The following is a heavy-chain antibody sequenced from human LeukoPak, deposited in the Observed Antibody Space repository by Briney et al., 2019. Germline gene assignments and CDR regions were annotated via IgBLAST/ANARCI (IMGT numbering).Heavy chain of an antibody. CDR3: ARDRSSSGWLDTFDI. CDR1: GYTFTSYG. V-gene: IGHV1-18*01. D-gene: IGHD6-19*01. J-gene: IGHJ3*02. Sequence: VASVKVSCKASGYTFTSYGISWVRQAPGQGLEWMGWISAYNGNTNYAQKLQGRVTMTTDTSTSTAYMELRGLRSDDTAVYYCARDRSSSGWLDTFDIWGQGTMVTVSS. CDR2: ISAYNGNT.